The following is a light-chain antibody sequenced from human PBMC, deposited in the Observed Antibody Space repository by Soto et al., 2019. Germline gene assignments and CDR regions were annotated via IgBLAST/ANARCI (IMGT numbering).Light chain of an antibody. CDR1: QSVSIY. V-gene: IGKV3-11*01. J-gene: IGKJ4*01. Sequence: EIVLAQSPATLSLSPGERATLACRASQSVSIYLAWYQQKPGQAPRLLIYDASNRATGIPARFSGSGSGTEFTLTISSLQSELFAVYYCQQYDNWPLTFGGGTKVDIK. CDR2: DAS. CDR3: QQYDNWPLT.